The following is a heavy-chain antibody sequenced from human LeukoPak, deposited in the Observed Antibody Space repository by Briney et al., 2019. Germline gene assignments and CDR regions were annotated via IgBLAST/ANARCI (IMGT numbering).Heavy chain of an antibody. V-gene: IGHV3-21*01. D-gene: IGHD6-13*01. J-gene: IGHJ4*02. CDR2: ISSSSSYI. Sequence: PGGSLRLSCAASGFTFSSYSMNWVRQAPGKGLEWVSSISSSSSYIYYADSVKGRFIISRDNAKNSLYLQMNSLRAEDTAVYYCARDLMPGIAAAGTRAEKGSPFDYWGQGTLVTVSS. CDR1: GFTFSSYS. CDR3: ARDLMPGIAAAGTRAEKGSPFDY.